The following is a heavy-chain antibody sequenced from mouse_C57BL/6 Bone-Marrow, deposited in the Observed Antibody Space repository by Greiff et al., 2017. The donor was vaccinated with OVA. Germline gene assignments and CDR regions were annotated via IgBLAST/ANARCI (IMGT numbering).Heavy chain of an antibody. V-gene: IGHV1-82*01. Sequence: QVTLKESGPELVKPGASVKISCTASGYAFSSSWMNWVKQRPGKGLEWIGRIYPGDGDTNYNGKFKGKATLTADKSSSTAYMQLSSLTSEDSAVYFCALPHYYGSRGDFDYWGQGTTLTVSS. D-gene: IGHD1-1*01. CDR2: IYPGDGDT. CDR3: ALPHYYGSRGDFDY. CDR1: GYAFSSSW. J-gene: IGHJ2*01.